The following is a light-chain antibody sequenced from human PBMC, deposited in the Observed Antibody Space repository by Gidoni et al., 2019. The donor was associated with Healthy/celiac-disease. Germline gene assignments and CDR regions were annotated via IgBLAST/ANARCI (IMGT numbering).Light chain of an antibody. J-gene: IGKJ2*01. CDR2: GAS. CDR1: QSVSSN. CDR3: QQYNNWLT. Sequence: EIVMTQSPATLSVSPGERATISCRASQSVSSNLACYQQKPGQAPRLLIYGASTRATGIPARFSGSGSGTEFTLTISSLQSEDFAVYYCQQYNNWLTFGQGTKLEIK. V-gene: IGKV3-15*01.